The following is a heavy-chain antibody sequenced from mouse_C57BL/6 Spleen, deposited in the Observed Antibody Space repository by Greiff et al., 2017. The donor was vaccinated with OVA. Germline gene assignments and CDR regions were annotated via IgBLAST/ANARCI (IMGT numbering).Heavy chain of an antibody. CDR3: ARDLFNWVYCDY. CDR2: INPNNGGT. CDR1: GYTFTDYN. V-gene: IGHV1-22*01. Sequence: EVQLQQSGPELVKPGASVKMSCKASGYTFTDYNMHWVKQSHGKSLEWIGYINPNNGGTSYNQKFKGKATLTVNKSSSTAYMELRSLTSEDSAVYYCARDLFNWVYCDYWGQGTTLTVSS. D-gene: IGHD4-1*01. J-gene: IGHJ2*01.